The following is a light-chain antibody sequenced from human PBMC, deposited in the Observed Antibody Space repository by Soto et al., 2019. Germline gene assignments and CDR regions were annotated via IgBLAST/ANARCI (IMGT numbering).Light chain of an antibody. CDR1: QSISAW. Sequence: DIQMTQSPSTLSASVGDRVIITCRASQSISAWLAWYQQKPGKAPKLLIYKASSLESGVPSRFSGSGSGTELTLTIRGLQPADFASYYCQQYNSNPLTFGGGTKVEIK. V-gene: IGKV1-5*03. CDR3: QQYNSNPLT. CDR2: KAS. J-gene: IGKJ4*01.